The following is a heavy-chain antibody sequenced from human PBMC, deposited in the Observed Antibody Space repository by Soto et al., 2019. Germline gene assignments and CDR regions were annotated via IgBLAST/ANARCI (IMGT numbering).Heavy chain of an antibody. Sequence: EVQLVQSGAEVKKPGESLKISCKGSGYSFTSYWIGWVRQMPGKGLEWMGIIYPGDSDTRYSPSFQGQVTISADKSISTAYLQWSSLKASDTAMYYCARPVPPGAGSQQTDAFDIWGQGTMVTVSS. CDR2: IYPGDSDT. V-gene: IGHV5-51*01. CDR1: GYSFTSYW. J-gene: IGHJ3*02. D-gene: IGHD4-17*01. CDR3: ARPVPPGAGSQQTDAFDI.